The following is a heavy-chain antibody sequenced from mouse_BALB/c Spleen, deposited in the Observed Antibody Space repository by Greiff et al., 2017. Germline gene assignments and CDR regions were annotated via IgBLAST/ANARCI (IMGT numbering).Heavy chain of an antibody. CDR1: GFTFSDYY. CDR2: ISDGGSYT. Sequence: EGQRVESGGGLVKPGGSLKLSCAASGFTFSDYYMYWVRQTPEKRLEWVATISDGGSYTYYPDSVKGRFTISRDNAKNNLYLQMSSLKSEDTAMYYCARDLDRVMDYWGQGTSVTVSS. V-gene: IGHV5-4*02. CDR3: ARDLDRVMDY. J-gene: IGHJ4*01.